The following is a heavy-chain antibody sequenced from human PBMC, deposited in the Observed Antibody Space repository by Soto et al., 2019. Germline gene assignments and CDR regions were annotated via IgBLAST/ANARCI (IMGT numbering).Heavy chain of an antibody. Sequence: QMQMQESGPRLVKPSETLSLTCTVSGASITDSYWSWIRQPPEKGLEWIGYIYFSGVATYNPSLKSRATMSRDTSKNELSLKLTSVTAADTAIYYCARGDSDLAVSEAAYWGQGTLVTVSS. CDR2: IYFSGVA. CDR1: GASITDSY. CDR3: ARGDSDLAVSEAAY. V-gene: IGHV4-59*01. D-gene: IGHD2-15*01. J-gene: IGHJ1*01.